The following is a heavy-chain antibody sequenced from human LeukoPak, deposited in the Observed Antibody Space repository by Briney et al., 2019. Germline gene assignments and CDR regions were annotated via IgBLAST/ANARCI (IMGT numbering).Heavy chain of an antibody. CDR3: ARFAVAGLYYFDY. Sequence: GGSLRLSCAASGFTFSSYWMSWVRQAPGKGLEWVANIKQDGSEKYYVDSVKGRFTISRDNAKNSLYLQMNSLRAGDTAVYYCARFAVAGLYYFDYWGQGTLVTVSS. CDR1: GFTFSSYW. J-gene: IGHJ4*02. CDR2: IKQDGSEK. V-gene: IGHV3-7*01. D-gene: IGHD6-19*01.